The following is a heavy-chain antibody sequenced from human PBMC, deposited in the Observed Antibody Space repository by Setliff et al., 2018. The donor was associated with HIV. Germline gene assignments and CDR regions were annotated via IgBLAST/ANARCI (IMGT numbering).Heavy chain of an antibody. Sequence: ASVKVSCKASGYSFINYAISWVRQAPGQGPEWMGWISPYTGNTDYAPRLLGRVTMTTDASTSTAYLELRSLTSDDTAVYYCARARLQGIVTAVGPRDNCLDPWGQGTRVTVSS. V-gene: IGHV1-18*01. D-gene: IGHD1-26*01. CDR3: ARARLQGIVTAVGPRDNCLDP. CDR2: ISPYTGNT. J-gene: IGHJ5*02. CDR1: GYSFINYA.